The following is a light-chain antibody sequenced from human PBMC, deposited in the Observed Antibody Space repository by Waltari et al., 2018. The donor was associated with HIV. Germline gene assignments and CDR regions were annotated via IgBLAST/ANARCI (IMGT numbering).Light chain of an antibody. CDR3: QVWDSSSDHYV. CDR1: NLGRKR. CDR2: DDS. V-gene: IGLV3-21*02. Sequence: SYVLTQPPSVSVAPGQTARLTCGGNNLGRKRVHGYQQKPGQAPVLVVYDDSDRSSGIPERFSGSNSGNTATLTISRVEAGDEADYYCQVWDSSSDHYVFGTGTKVTVL. J-gene: IGLJ1*01.